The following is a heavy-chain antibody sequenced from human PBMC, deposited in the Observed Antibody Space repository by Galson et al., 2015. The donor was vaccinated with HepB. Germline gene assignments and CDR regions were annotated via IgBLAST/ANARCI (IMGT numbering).Heavy chain of an antibody. CDR1: GFTFSSYS. Sequence: SLRLSCAASGFTFSSYSMNWVRQAPGKGLEWVSYISSSSSIHYADSVKGRFTVSRDNAKNTLYLQMNSLRAEDMAVYYCARDYYDSRNYYNDYWGQGTLVTVSS. CDR2: ISSSSSI. J-gene: IGHJ4*02. D-gene: IGHD3-10*01. V-gene: IGHV3-48*04. CDR3: ARDYYDSRNYYNDY.